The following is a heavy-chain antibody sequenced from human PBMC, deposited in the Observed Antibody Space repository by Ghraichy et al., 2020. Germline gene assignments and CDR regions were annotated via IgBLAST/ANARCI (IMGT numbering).Heavy chain of an antibody. Sequence: ASVKVSCKVSGYTLTELSMHWVRQAPGKGLEWMGGFDPEDGETIYAQKFQGRVTMTEDTSTDTAYMELSSLRSEDTAVYYCATDRRGYSGYDRFDYWGQGTLVTVSS. CDR1: GYTLTELS. CDR2: FDPEDGET. J-gene: IGHJ4*02. D-gene: IGHD5-12*01. V-gene: IGHV1-24*01. CDR3: ATDRRGYSGYDRFDY.